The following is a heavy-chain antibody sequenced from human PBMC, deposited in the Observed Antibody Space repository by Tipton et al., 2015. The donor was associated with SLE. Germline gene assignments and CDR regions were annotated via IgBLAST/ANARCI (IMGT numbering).Heavy chain of an antibody. J-gene: IGHJ4*02. CDR3: AIDILDFGVVNVRYFDY. CDR2: IYFIGST. V-gene: IGHV4-61*09. Sequence: TLSLTCTVSGGSIISGSNYWNWIRQSAGKGLEWIGHIYFIGSTNYNPSLKSRATISLDTYKNQFSLQLSSVTAADTAVYYCAIDILDFGVVNVRYFDYWGKGILITVSS. D-gene: IGHD3-3*01. CDR1: GGSIISGSNY.